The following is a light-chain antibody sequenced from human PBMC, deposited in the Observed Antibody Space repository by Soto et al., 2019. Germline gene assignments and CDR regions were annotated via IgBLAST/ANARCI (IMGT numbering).Light chain of an antibody. CDR3: QQSHTNPLT. J-gene: IGKJ4*01. CDR2: SAS. Sequence: DSQMTQSPSSLSASVGDSVTISCRESQSISRYLNWYQQKPGKAPKLMIFSASGLQSGVPSRFSGGGYGTEFTLTISSLQLEDFETYYCQQSHTNPLTFGEGTKVDIK. V-gene: IGKV1-39*01. CDR1: QSISRY.